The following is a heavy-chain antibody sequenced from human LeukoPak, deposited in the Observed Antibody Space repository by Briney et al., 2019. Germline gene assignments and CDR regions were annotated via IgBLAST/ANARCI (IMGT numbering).Heavy chain of an antibody. CDR3: TMAVHGITWFDP. D-gene: IGHD5-24*01. J-gene: IGHJ5*02. Sequence: GESLKISCKGSGYSFTTYWIGWVRQMPGKGLEWMGIIHVRDSDTKYGPSFQGQVTISADKSINTAYLQWNSLKASDTAMYYCTMAVHGITWFDPWGQGTLVTVSA. CDR2: IHVRDSDT. CDR1: GYSFTTYW. V-gene: IGHV5-51*01.